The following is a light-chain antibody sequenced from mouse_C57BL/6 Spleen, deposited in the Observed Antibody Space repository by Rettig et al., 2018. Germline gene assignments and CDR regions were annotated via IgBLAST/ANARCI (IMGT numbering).Light chain of an antibody. V-gene: IGKV8-19*01. CDR2: WAS. Sequence: DIVMPQSPSSLTVTAGEKVTMSCKSSQSLLNSGNQKNYLTWYQQKPGQPPKLLIYWASTRESGVPDRFTGSGSGTDFTLTISSVQAEDLAVYYCQNDYSYPTFGAGTKLELK. CDR1: QSLLNSGNQKNY. CDR3: QNDYSYPT. J-gene: IGKJ5*01.